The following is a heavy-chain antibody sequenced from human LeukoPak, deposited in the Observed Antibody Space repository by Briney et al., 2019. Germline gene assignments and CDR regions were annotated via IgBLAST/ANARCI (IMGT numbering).Heavy chain of an antibody. Sequence: ASVKVSCKASGDTFTSYYMHWVRQAPGQGLEWMGIINPSGGSTSYAQKFQGRVTMTRDMSTSTVYMELSSLRSEDTAVYYCARERSSWGFDYWGQGTLVTVSS. CDR2: INPSGGST. V-gene: IGHV1-46*01. D-gene: IGHD6-13*01. CDR1: GDTFTSYY. CDR3: ARERSSWGFDY. J-gene: IGHJ4*02.